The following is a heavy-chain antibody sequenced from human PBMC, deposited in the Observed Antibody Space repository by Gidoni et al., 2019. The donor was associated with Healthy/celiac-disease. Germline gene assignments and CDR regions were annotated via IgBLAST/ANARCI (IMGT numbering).Heavy chain of an antibody. J-gene: IGHJ6*02. D-gene: IGHD3-10*02. CDR3: ARDLRDCSGHYGMDV. V-gene: IGHV3-74*01. Sequence: DSVKGRFTISRDNAKNTLYLQMNSLRAEDTAVYYCARDLRDCSGHYGMDVWGQGTTVTVSS.